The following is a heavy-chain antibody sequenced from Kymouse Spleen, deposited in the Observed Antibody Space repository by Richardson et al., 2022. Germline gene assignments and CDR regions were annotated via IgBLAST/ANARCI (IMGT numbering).Heavy chain of an antibody. V-gene: IGHV4-34*01. D-gene: IGHD2-2*02. CDR2: INHSGST. CDR3: ARGRYCSSTSCYALYWYFDL. Sequence: QVQLQQWGAGLLKPSETLSLTCAVYGGSFSGYYWSWIRQPPGKGLEWIGEINHSGSTNYNPSLKSRVTISVDTSKNQFSLKLSSVTAADTAVYYCARGRYCSSTSCYALYWYFDLWGRGTLVTVSS. CDR1: GGSFSGYY. J-gene: IGHJ2*01.